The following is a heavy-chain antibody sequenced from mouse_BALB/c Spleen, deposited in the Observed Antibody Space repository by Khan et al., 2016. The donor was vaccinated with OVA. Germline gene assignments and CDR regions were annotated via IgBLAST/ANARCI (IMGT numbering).Heavy chain of an antibody. D-gene: IGHD2-10*01. Sequence: VQLQQSGAEFAKPGASVKLSCTASGFNIKDTYMHWINQRPQQGLVWIGRIDPANGNDKYDPNFQDKATIAADASSNTAYLHLSSLTSEDTAVYYCTRGAYNGLFAYWGQGTLVTVSA. CDR2: IDPANGND. V-gene: IGHV14-3*02. CDR1: GFNIKDTY. J-gene: IGHJ3*01. CDR3: TRGAYNGLFAY.